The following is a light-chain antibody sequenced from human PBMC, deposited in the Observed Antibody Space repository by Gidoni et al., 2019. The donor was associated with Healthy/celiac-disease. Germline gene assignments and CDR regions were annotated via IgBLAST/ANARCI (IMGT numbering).Light chain of an antibody. CDR1: QSMSSY. CDR3: QQSYSTPFT. V-gene: IGKV1-39*01. CDR2: SAS. Sequence: DSKMTQSPSSLSASVGDRVTITCRASQSMSSYSNWYQQKPGKAPKLLIYSASSLQSGVPSTFIGSGSGTDFSLTIISLQPHDFLTFYCQQSYSTPFTFXPXTKVDIK. J-gene: IGKJ3*01.